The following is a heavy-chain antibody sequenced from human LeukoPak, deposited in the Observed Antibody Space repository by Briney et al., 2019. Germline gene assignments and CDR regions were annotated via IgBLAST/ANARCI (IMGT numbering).Heavy chain of an antibody. CDR3: AKGGSYWYSDL. V-gene: IGHV4-59*01. J-gene: IGHJ2*01. CDR2: IYYSGGN. D-gene: IGHD1-26*01. Sequence: PAETLSLTCTVSGGSISRYYWRWIRQPPGKGLDWIGYIYYSGGNNYNPSLICGATISVDTSKNQFSLNLSSVTAPGTAGYYCAKGGSYWYSDLWGRGTLVTVSS. CDR1: GGSISRYY.